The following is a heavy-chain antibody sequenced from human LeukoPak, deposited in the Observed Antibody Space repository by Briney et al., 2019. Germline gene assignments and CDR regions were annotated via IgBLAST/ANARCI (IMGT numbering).Heavy chain of an antibody. CDR3: ARDGPIVTDAFDI. J-gene: IGHJ3*02. D-gene: IGHD1-26*01. CDR2: IIPIFGTA. V-gene: IGHV1-69*13. CDR1: GGTFSSYA. Sequence: ASVKVSCKASGGTFSSYAISWVRQAPGQGLEWMGGIIPIFGTANYAQKFQGRVTITADESTSTAYMELSSLRSEDTAVYYCARDGPIVTDAFDIWGQGTMVTVSS.